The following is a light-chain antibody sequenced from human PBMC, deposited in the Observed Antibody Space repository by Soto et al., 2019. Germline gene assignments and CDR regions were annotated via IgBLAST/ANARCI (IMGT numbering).Light chain of an antibody. CDR3: QQYNSYPLT. Sequence: DIQMTQSPSTLSASVGDRVTITCRASQSISSWLVWYQQKPGKAPNLLVYKASSLESGVPSRLSGSGSGTEFTLTISSLQPDDFATYYCQQYNSYPLTFGGGTKVEIK. CDR2: KAS. CDR1: QSISSW. V-gene: IGKV1-5*03. J-gene: IGKJ4*01.